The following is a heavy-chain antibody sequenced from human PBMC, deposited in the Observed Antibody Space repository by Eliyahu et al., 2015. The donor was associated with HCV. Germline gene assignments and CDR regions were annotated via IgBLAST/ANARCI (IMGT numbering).Heavy chain of an antibody. CDR3: TTDVWGAARGY. Sequence: EVQLVESGGGLVKPGGSLRLSCAASGFTFSNAWMSWVRQAPGKGLEWVGRIKSKTDGGTTDYAAPVKGRFTISGDESKNTLYLQMDSLKTEDTAVYYCTTDVWGAARGYWGQGTLVTVSS. CDR1: GFTFSNAW. CDR2: IKSKTDGGTT. J-gene: IGHJ4*02. V-gene: IGHV3-15*01. D-gene: IGHD6-6*01.